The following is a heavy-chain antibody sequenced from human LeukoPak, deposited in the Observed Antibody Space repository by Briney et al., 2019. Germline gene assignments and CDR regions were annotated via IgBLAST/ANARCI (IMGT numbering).Heavy chain of an antibody. J-gene: IGHJ6*02. D-gene: IGHD2/OR15-2a*01. V-gene: IGHV3-74*01. CDR2: ISTDGSST. CDR1: GFTFTRNA. Sequence: GGSLRLSCAASGFTFTRNAMAWLRQAPGKGPVWVSRISTDGSSTSYADSVKGRFTISRDNGKNTLYLQLNSLRAEDTAVYYCASYLTSIPSGMDVWGQGTTVTVSS. CDR3: ASYLTSIPSGMDV.